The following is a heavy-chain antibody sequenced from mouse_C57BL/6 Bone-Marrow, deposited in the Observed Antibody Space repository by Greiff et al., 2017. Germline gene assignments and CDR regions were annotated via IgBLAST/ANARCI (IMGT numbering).Heavy chain of an antibody. CDR2: INPSNGGT. CDR1: GYTFTSYW. V-gene: IGHV1-53*01. D-gene: IGHD6-1*01. CDR3: ARKLTSDY. Sequence: VQLQQPGTELVKPGASVKLSCKASGYTFTSYWMHWVKQRPGKGLEWIGNINPSNGGTNYNEKVKSKATLTVDKSSSTAYMQLSSLTSEDSAVYYCARKLTSDYWGQGTTLTVSS. J-gene: IGHJ2*01.